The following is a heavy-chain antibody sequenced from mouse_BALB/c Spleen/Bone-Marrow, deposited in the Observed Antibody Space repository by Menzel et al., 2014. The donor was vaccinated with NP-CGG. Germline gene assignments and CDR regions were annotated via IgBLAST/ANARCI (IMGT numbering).Heavy chain of an antibody. CDR2: ISNGGGST. CDR3: TRHGEVRRFYYALDY. D-gene: IGHD2-14*01. Sequence: EVQLVESGGGLVQPGGSLKLSCTASGFTFSSYSMSWVRQAPEKRLEWVAYISNGGGSTYYPDAVKGRFTISRDNAKNSLYLQMSSLKSGDTAMYYCTRHGEVRRFYYALDYWGQGTSVTVSS. J-gene: IGHJ4*01. V-gene: IGHV5-12-2*01. CDR1: GFTFSSYS.